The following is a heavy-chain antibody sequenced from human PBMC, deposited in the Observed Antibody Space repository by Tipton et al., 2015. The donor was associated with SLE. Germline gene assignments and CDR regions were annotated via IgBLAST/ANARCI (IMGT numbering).Heavy chain of an antibody. Sequence: TLSLTCTVSGASMSSGGHYWSWIRQLPGKGLEWIGEVTHNGNTNYNPSLKSRVAISVDTSRNQFSLRLISVTAADTAVYYCARGVNYYDSNGYYYYFDYWGQGTLVTDSS. D-gene: IGHD3-22*01. CDR1: GASMSSGGHY. CDR2: VTHNGNT. J-gene: IGHJ4*02. V-gene: IGHV4-39*07. CDR3: ARGVNYYDSNGYYYYFDY.